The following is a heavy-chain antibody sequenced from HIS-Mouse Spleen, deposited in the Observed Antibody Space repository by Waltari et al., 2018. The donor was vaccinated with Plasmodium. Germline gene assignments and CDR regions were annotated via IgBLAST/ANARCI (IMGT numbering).Heavy chain of an antibody. V-gene: IGHV4-34*01. CDR2: INHSGST. CDR3: ASSGSGSYYY. Sequence: QVQLQPWGAGLLKLSETLSLTRTVYGWSFSGYYWSWIRQPPGKGLEWIGEINHSGSTNYNPSLKSRVTISVDTSKNQFSLKLSAVTAADTAVYYCASSGSGSYYYWGQGTLVTVSS. CDR1: GWSFSGYY. D-gene: IGHD3-10*01. J-gene: IGHJ4*02.